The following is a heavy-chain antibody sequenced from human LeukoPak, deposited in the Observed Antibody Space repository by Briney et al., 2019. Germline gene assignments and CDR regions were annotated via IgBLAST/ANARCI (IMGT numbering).Heavy chain of an antibody. CDR3: ARGSYSSSGGYYFDY. CDR1: GFTFSNCA. J-gene: IGHJ4*02. V-gene: IGHV3-23*01. Sequence: GGSLRLSCAASGFTFSNCAMIWVRQAPGKGLEWVSAISGSGRNTYYADSVKGRFISSRDNSKNMLYLQMNSLRAEDTAVYYCARGSYSSSGGYYFDYWGQGTLVTVSS. CDR2: ISGSGRNT. D-gene: IGHD6-13*01.